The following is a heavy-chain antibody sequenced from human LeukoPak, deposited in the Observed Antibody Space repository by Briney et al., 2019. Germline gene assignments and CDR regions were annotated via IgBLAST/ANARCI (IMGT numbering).Heavy chain of an antibody. CDR2: ISAYNGNT. Sequence: GASVKVSCKASGYTFTGYYMHWVRQAPGQGLEWMGWISAYNGNTNYAQKLQGRVTMTTDTSTSTAYMELRSLRSDDTAVYYCARVFAREDYGDYVANWFDPWGQGTLVTVSS. J-gene: IGHJ5*02. D-gene: IGHD4-17*01. CDR1: GYTFTGYY. V-gene: IGHV1-18*04. CDR3: ARVFAREDYGDYVANWFDP.